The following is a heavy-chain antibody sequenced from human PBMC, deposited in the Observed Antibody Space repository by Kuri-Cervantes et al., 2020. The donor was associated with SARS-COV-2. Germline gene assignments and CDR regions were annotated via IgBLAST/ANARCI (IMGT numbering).Heavy chain of an antibody. Sequence: GESLKISCEVSGFIFSNYWMSWVRQAPGKGLEWVANIKQDGSEEFYVDSVKGRFTVSRDNAKKSLFLQMNSLRAEDTAVYYCAKLGYSSTDAFDIWGQGTMVTVSS. CDR1: GFIFSNYW. V-gene: IGHV3-7*01. CDR2: IKQDGSEE. J-gene: IGHJ3*02. D-gene: IGHD4-11*01. CDR3: AKLGYSSTDAFDI.